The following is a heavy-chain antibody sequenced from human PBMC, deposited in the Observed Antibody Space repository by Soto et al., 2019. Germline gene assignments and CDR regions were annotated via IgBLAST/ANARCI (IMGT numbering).Heavy chain of an antibody. CDR1: GGSISSYY. CDR2: IYYSGST. Sequence: SETLSLTCTVSGGSISSYYWSWIRQPPGKGLEWIGYIYYSGSTNYNPSLKSRVTISVDTSKNQFSLKLSSVTAADTAVYYCASQLRANWFDPWGQGTLVTVSS. J-gene: IGHJ5*02. V-gene: IGHV4-59*08. CDR3: ASQLRANWFDP. D-gene: IGHD2-15*01.